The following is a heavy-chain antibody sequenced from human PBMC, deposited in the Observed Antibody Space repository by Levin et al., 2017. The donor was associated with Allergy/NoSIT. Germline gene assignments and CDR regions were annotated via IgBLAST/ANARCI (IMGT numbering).Heavy chain of an antibody. CDR2: IKNDGGEA. J-gene: IGHJ4*02. Sequence: GGSLRLSCATSGFTFSSFWMSWVRQAPGKGLEWVANIKNDGGEAYYVDSVKGRFTISRDNAKNSLFLQMNSLRAADTAVYYWAAPPRGSAWSSWGQGTLVTVSS. CDR1: GFTFSSFW. V-gene: IGHV3-7*01. D-gene: IGHD6-19*01. CDR3: AAPPRGSAWSS.